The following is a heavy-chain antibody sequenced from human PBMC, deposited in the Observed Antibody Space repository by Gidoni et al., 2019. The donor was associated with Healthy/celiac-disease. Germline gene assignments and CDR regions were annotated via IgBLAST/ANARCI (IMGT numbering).Heavy chain of an antibody. CDR3: ARTYYDILTSPAAPDERDDYYYGMDV. V-gene: IGHV4-59*01. CDR2: IYYSGST. CDR1: GGSISSYY. D-gene: IGHD3-9*01. J-gene: IGHJ6*02. Sequence: QVQLQESGPGLVKPSETLSLTCTVSGGSISSYYWSWIRQPPGKGLEWIGYIYYSGSTNYNPSLKSRVTISVDTSKNQFSLKLSSVTAADTAVYYCARTYYDILTSPAAPDERDDYYYGMDVWGQGTTVTVSS.